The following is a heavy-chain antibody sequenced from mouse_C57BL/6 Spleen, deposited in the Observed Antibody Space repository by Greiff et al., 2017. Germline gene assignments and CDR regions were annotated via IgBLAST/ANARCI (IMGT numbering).Heavy chain of an antibody. Sequence: VKLVESGPELVKPGASVKISCKASGYAFSSSWMNWVKQRPGKGLEWIGRIYPGDGDTNYNGKFKGKATLTADKSSSTAYMQLSSLTSEDSAVYVCASEGRIYYGHYFDYWGQGTTLTVSS. D-gene: IGHD2-1*01. V-gene: IGHV1-82*01. CDR1: GYAFSSSW. CDR3: ASEGRIYYGHYFDY. CDR2: IYPGDGDT. J-gene: IGHJ2*01.